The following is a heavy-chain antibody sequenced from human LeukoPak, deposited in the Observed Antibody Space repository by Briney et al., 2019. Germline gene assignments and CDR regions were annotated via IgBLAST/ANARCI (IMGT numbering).Heavy chain of an antibody. CDR1: GGTFSSCA. J-gene: IGHJ6*03. V-gene: IGHV1-69*05. CDR2: IIPIFGTA. D-gene: IGHD6-6*01. CDR3: ARGSGSSSSGYYYYYYMDV. Sequence: GASVKVSCKASGGTFSSCAISWVRQAPGQGLEWMGGIIPIFGTANYARKFQGRVTITTDESTSTAYMELSSLRSEDTAVYYCARGSGSSSSGYYYYYYMDVWGKGTTVTVSS.